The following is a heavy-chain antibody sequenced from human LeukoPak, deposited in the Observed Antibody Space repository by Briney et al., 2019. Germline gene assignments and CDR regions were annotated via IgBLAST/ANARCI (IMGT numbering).Heavy chain of an antibody. Sequence: GGSLRLSCAASGLTFSSYSMTWVRQAPGKGLEWVGFIRSKAYGGTTEYAASVKGRFTISRDDSKSIAYLQMNSLKTEDTAVYYCFIYMGGDAFDIWGQGTMVTVSS. CDR3: FIYMGGDAFDI. CDR1: GLTFSSYS. J-gene: IGHJ3*02. CDR2: IRSKAYGGTT. D-gene: IGHD3-16*01. V-gene: IGHV3-49*04.